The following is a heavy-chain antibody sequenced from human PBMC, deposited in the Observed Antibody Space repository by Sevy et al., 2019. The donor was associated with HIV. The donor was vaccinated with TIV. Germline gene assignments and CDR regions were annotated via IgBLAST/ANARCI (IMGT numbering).Heavy chain of an antibody. D-gene: IGHD2-2*01. CDR1: GFTFSSYS. Sequence: GGSLRLSCAASGFTFSSYSMNWVRQAPGKGLEWVSSISSSSGYIYYADSVKGRFTISRDNAKNSLYLQMSSLRAEDTALYYCAGGGSYCISTSCLWSFDYWGQGTLVTVSS. CDR3: AGGGSYCISTSCLWSFDY. CDR2: ISSSSGYI. J-gene: IGHJ4*02. V-gene: IGHV3-21*01.